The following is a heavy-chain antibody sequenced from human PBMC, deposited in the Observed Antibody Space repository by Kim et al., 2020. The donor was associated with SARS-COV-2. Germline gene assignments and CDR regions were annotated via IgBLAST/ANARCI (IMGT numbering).Heavy chain of an antibody. CDR1: GFTFSDYY. V-gene: IGHV3-11*06. CDR3: ARVHPSGWFYFDY. Sequence: GGSLRLSCAASGFTFSDYYMSWIRQAPGKGLEWVSYISSSSSYTNYADSVKGRFTISRDNAKNSLYLQMNSLRAEDTAVYYCARVHPSGWFYFDYWGQGTLVTVSS. D-gene: IGHD6-19*01. CDR2: ISSSSSYT. J-gene: IGHJ4*02.